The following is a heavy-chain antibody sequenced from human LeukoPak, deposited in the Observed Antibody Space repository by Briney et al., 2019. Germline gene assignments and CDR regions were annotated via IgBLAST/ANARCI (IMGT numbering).Heavy chain of an antibody. CDR1: GGSISSHY. J-gene: IGHJ4*02. D-gene: IGHD3-22*01. CDR2: IYYSGST. CDR3: ARVGTYYDSIRDYYFDY. V-gene: IGHV4-59*11. Sequence: SETLSLTCTVSGGSISSHYWSWIRQPPGEGLEWIGYIYYSGSTNYNPSLKSRVTISVDTSKNQFSLKLSSVTAADTAVYYCARVGTYYDSIRDYYFDYWGQGTLVTVSS.